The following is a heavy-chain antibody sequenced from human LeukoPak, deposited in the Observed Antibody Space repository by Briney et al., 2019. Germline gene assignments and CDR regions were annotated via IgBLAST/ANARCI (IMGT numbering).Heavy chain of an antibody. J-gene: IGHJ4*02. V-gene: IGHV3-23*01. D-gene: IGHD2-8*01. CDR2: ISYSGRNT. Sequence: GGSLRLSCAASGFSFSTYAMIWVRQAPGKGLEWVSGISYSGRNTYYADSVRGRFTISRGNSRDTLYLQMNSLRADDTAIYYCGKGRSQYANSPYESWGQGNLGSVSS. CDR3: GKGRSQYANSPYES. CDR1: GFSFSTYA.